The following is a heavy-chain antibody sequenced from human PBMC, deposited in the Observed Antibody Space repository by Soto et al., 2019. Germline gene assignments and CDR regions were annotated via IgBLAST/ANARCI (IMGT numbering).Heavy chain of an antibody. J-gene: IGHJ6*02. D-gene: IGHD3-10*01. CDR3: ARGPRGYVYYHGMDV. V-gene: IGHV4-4*07. CDR1: GGSISSYY. CDR2: IDTSGTT. Sequence: SETLSLTCTVSGGSISSYYVSWIRQSAGKGLEWIGRIDTSGTTNYNPSLKSRVTMSVDASKNHFSLNLSSVTDADTAVHYCARGPRGYVYYHGMDVWGQGTTVTVSS.